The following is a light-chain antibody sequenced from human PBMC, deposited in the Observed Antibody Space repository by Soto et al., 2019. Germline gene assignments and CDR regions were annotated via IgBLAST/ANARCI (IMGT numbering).Light chain of an antibody. CDR1: SSNIGADYD. CDR2: ANS. V-gene: IGLV1-40*01. Sequence: QSALTQPPSVSGAPGQRVTISCTGSSSNIGADYDVHWYQQLPGTAPKLLIYANSHRPSGVPDRFSGSKSGTSASLAITGLQAEDEADYYCQSYDSSLSGSEVFGGGTKVTVL. CDR3: QSYDSSLSGSEV. J-gene: IGLJ2*01.